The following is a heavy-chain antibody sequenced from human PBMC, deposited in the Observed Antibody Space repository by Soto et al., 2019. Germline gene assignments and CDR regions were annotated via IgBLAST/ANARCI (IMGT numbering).Heavy chain of an antibody. D-gene: IGHD3-22*01. Sequence: TGGPLRLSCAASGCTFSSYAMSWVRQAPGKGLEWVSAISGSGGSTYYADSVKGRFTISRDNSKNTLYPQMNSLRAEDTAVYYCAKDLPNYDSSGYPGGYWGQGTLVTVSS. V-gene: IGHV3-23*01. CDR1: GCTFSSYA. J-gene: IGHJ4*02. CDR2: ISGSGGST. CDR3: AKDLPNYDSSGYPGGY.